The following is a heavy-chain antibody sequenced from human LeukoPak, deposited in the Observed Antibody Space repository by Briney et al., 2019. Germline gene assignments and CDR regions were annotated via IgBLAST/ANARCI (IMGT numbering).Heavy chain of an antibody. D-gene: IGHD5-12*01. CDR2: ISWNSDNI. CDR1: GFSFDDYA. Sequence: GGSLRLSCAVSGFSFDDYAMHWIRQVPGKGLEWVSGISWNSDNIGYADSVKGRFTTSRDNAKNSLYLQMNSLRAEDTALYYCAINGGGDSGYGNFDYWGQGTLVTVSS. V-gene: IGHV3-9*01. J-gene: IGHJ4*02. CDR3: AINGGGDSGYGNFDY.